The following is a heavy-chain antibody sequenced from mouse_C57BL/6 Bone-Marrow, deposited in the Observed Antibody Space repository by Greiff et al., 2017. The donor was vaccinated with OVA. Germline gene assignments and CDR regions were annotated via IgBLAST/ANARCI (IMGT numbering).Heavy chain of an antibody. CDR1: GYTFTSYG. J-gene: IGHJ4*01. CDR2: IYPRSGNT. D-gene: IGHD5-1*01. Sequence: QVQLQQSGAELVMPGASVKLSCKASGYTFTSYGISWVKQRTGQGLEWIGEIYPRSGNTYYNEKFKGKATLTADKSSSTAYMELRSLTSEDSAVYFCARYSHYYAMDYWGQGTSVTVSS. V-gene: IGHV1-81*01. CDR3: ARYSHYYAMDY.